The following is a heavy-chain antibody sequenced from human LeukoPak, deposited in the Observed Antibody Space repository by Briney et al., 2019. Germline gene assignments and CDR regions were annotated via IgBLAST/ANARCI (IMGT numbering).Heavy chain of an antibody. V-gene: IGHV3-23*01. Sequence: PGGSLRLSCAASGFTFSSYAMSWGRQAPGKGLERVSAISGSGGSTYYADSVKGRFTISRDNSKNTLYLQMNSLRDEDTAVYYCAKVVRYSSSWYYWGQGTLVTVSS. CDR1: GFTFSSYA. J-gene: IGHJ4*02. CDR3: AKVVRYSSSWYY. D-gene: IGHD6-13*01. CDR2: ISGSGGST.